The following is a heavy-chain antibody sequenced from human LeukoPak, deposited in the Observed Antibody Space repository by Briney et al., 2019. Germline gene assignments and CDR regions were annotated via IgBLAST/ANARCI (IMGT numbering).Heavy chain of an antibody. J-gene: IGHJ6*03. CDR1: GYTFSNND. D-gene: IGHD4-11*01. V-gene: IGHV1-8*03. CDR3: ARGRAVTTGYYYYYMDV. CDR2: MNPISGNT. Sequence: ASVKVSCKASGYTFSNNDINWVRQATGQGLEWMGWMNPISGNTGFAQKFQGRVTITRNTSISTAYMELSSLRSEDTAVYYCARGRAVTTGYYYYYMDVWGKGTTVTVSS.